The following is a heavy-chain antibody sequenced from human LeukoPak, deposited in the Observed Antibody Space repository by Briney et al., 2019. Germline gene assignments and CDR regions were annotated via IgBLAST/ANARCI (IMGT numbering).Heavy chain of an antibody. CDR1: GFTFSDYY. V-gene: IGHV3-11*01. D-gene: IGHD3-10*01. CDR3: ARGGITMVQGVYYYYYYMDV. Sequence: GGSLGLSCAASGFTFSDYYMSWIRQAPGKGLEWVSYISSSGSTIYYADSVKGRFTISRDNAKNSLYLQMNSLRAEDTAVYYCARGGITMVQGVYYYYYYMDVWGKGTTVTVSS. J-gene: IGHJ6*03. CDR2: ISSSGSTI.